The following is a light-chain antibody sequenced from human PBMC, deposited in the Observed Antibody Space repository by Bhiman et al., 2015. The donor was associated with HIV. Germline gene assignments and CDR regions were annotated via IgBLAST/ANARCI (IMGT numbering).Light chain of an antibody. CDR1: SSDVGGYNY. Sequence: QSALTQPASVSGSPGQSITISCTGTSSDVGGYNYVSWYQQHPGKAPKLILYDVTNRPSGVSNRFSGSKSANTASLTISGLQAADEAYYYCSSYISSSTDNYVFGTGTKVTVL. CDR3: SSYISSSTDNYV. CDR2: DVT. V-gene: IGLV2-14*03. J-gene: IGLJ1*01.